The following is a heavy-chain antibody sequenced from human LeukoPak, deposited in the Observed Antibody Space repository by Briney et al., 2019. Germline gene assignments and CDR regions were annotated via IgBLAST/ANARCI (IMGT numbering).Heavy chain of an antibody. V-gene: IGHV3-30*18. CDR3: AKDPHYDSSVIGGIYYYYGMGV. J-gene: IGHJ6*02. Sequence: GGSLRLSCAASGFTFSRYGMHWVRQAPGKGLEWVAVISYDGSNKYYADSVKGRFTISRDNSKNTLYLQMNSLRAEDTAVYYCAKDPHYDSSVIGGIYYYYGMGVWGQGTTVTVSS. CDR2: ISYDGSNK. CDR1: GFTFSRYG. D-gene: IGHD3-22*01.